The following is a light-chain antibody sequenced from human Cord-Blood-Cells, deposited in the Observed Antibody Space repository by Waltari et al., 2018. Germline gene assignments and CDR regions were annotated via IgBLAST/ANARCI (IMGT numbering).Light chain of an antibody. CDR2: EGS. J-gene: IGLJ2*01. CDR3: CSYAGSSTFVV. Sequence: QSALTQPASVSGSPGQSITISCTGTSSDVGSYNLVSWYQQHPGKDPKLMIYEGSKRPSGVSNRFSGSKSGNTASLTISGLQAVDEADYYCCSYAGSSTFVVFGGGTKLTVL. CDR1: SSDVGSYNL. V-gene: IGLV2-23*03.